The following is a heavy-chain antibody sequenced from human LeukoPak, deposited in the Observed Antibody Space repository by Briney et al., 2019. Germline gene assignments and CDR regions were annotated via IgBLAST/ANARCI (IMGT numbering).Heavy chain of an antibody. V-gene: IGHV3-30*18. CDR3: AKADDSSGYYYFDY. J-gene: IGHJ4*02. CDR2: ISYDGSNK. Sequence: PGRSLRLSCAASGFTFSSYGMHWVRRAPGKGLEWVAVISYDGSNKYYADSVKGRFTISRDNSKNTLYLQMNSLRAEDTAVYYCAKADDSSGYYYFDYWGQGTLVTVSS. CDR1: GFTFSSYG. D-gene: IGHD3-22*01.